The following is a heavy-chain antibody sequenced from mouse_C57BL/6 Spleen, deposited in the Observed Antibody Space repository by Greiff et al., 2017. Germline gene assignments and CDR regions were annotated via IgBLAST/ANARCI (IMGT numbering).Heavy chain of an antibody. J-gene: IGHJ4*01. D-gene: IGHD3-1*01. V-gene: IGHV1-80*01. CDR3: ARRASFYYAMDY. Sequence: QVQLQQSGAELVKPGASVKISCKASGYAFSSYWMNWVKQRPGKGLEWIGQIYPGDGDTNYNGKFKGKATLTADKSSSTAYMQLSSLTSEDSAVYFCARRASFYYAMDYWGQGTSVTVSS. CDR2: IYPGDGDT. CDR1: GYAFSSYW.